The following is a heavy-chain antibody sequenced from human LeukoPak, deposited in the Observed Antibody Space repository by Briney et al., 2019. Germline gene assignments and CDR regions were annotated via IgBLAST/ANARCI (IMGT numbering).Heavy chain of an antibody. J-gene: IGHJ5*02. V-gene: IGHV4-31*03. D-gene: IGHD1-7*01. CDR3: ASTFERGITGTTWWFDP. CDR2: IYYSGST. CDR1: GGSISSGGYY. Sequence: SETLSLTCTVSGGSISSGGYYWSWIRQHPGKGLEWIGYIYYSGSTYYNPSLKSRVTISVDTSKNQFSLKLSSVTAADTAVYYCASTFERGITGTTWWFDPWGQGTLVTVSS.